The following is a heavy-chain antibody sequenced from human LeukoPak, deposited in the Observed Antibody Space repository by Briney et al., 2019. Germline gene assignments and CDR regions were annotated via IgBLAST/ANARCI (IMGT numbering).Heavy chain of an antibody. J-gene: IGHJ4*02. CDR3: ARGYSSSWLNY. V-gene: IGHV3-11*01. CDR2: LNSSGGPT. CDR1: GFTFSDYY. Sequence: GGSRRLSGAASGFTFSDYYMSCFRQPPGKGLECISYLNSSGGPTYYADSVKGRFTISRDNAKNSLYLQMNSLRAEDTAVYYCARGYSSSWLNYWGQGTLVTVSS. D-gene: IGHD6-13*01.